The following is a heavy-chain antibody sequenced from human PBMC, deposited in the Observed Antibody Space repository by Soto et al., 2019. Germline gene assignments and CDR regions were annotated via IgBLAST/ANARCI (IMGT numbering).Heavy chain of an antibody. Sequence: ASVKVSCKVSGYTLTELSMHWVRQAPGKGLEWMGGFDPEDGETIYAQKFQGRVTMTEDTSTDTAYMELSSLRSEDTAVYYCATRPYYYDSRGAFDIWGQGTMVTVSS. J-gene: IGHJ3*02. CDR1: GYTLTELS. CDR2: FDPEDGET. CDR3: ATRPYYYDSRGAFDI. D-gene: IGHD3-22*01. V-gene: IGHV1-24*01.